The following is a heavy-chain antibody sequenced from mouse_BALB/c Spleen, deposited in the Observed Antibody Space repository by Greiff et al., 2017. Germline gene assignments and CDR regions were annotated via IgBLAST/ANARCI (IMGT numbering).Heavy chain of an antibody. V-gene: IGHV3-2*02. CDR3: ARGGVYGSSHWFAY. Sequence: EVMLVESGPGLVKPSQSLSLTCTVTGYSITSDYAWNWIRQFPGNKLEWMGYISYSGSTSYNPSLKSRISITRDTSKNQFFLQLNSVTTEDTATYYCARGGVYGSSHWFAYWGQGTLVTVSA. J-gene: IGHJ3*01. CDR2: ISYSGST. D-gene: IGHD1-1*01. CDR1: GYSITSDYA.